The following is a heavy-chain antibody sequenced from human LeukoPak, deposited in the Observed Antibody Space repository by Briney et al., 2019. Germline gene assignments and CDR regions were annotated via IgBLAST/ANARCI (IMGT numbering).Heavy chain of an antibody. J-gene: IGHJ3*02. CDR1: GFTFSSYA. V-gene: IGHV3-23*01. D-gene: IGHD3-3*01. Sequence: GGSLRLSCAASGFTFSSYAMSWVRQAPGKGLEWVSAISGSGGSTYYADSVKGRFTISRDNSKNTLYLQMNSLRAEDTAVYYCARSWEWLFWFDIWGQGTMVTVSS. CDR3: ARSWEWLFWFDI. CDR2: ISGSGGST.